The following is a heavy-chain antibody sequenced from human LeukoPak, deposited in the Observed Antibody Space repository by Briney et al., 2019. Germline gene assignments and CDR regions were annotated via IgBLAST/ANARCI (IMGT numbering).Heavy chain of an antibody. CDR1: GDSVSSNSAA. J-gene: IGHJ4*02. Sequence: SQTLSLTCAISGDSVSSNSAAWNWIRQSPSRGLEWLGRTYYRSKWYNDYAVSVKSRITINPDTSKNQFPLQLNSVTPEDTAVYYCARADIVVVPAAMSFDYWGQGTLVTVSS. CDR3: ARADIVVVPAAMSFDY. CDR2: TYYRSKWYN. D-gene: IGHD2-2*01. V-gene: IGHV6-1*01.